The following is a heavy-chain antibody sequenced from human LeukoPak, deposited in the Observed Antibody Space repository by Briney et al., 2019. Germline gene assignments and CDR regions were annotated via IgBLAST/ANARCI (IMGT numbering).Heavy chain of an antibody. J-gene: IGHJ4*02. V-gene: IGHV3-15*01. CDR1: GFTFSNAW. D-gene: IGHD6-6*01. CDR3: TTDVAARPPFDY. Sequence: GGSLRLSCAASGFTFSNAWMSWVCQAPGKGLEWVGRIKSKTDGGTTDYAAPVKGRFTISRDDSKNTLYLQMNSLKTEDTAVYYCTTDVAARPPFDYWGQGTLVTVSS. CDR2: IKSKTDGGTT.